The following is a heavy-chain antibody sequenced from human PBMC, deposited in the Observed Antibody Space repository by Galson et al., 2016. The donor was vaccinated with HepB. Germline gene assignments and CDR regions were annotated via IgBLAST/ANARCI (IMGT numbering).Heavy chain of an antibody. V-gene: IGHV4-59*01. Sequence: SETLSLTCTVSGGPISPYFWSWIRRPPGKGLEWIAYIYFSGTTNYNPSLKGRVTISLDTSKGQFSLKVTSVTAADSAVYYCARSYGGYAFDIWGQGTMVTVSS. CDR1: GGPISPYF. CDR2: IYFSGTT. J-gene: IGHJ3*02. D-gene: IGHD4-23*01. CDR3: ARSYGGYAFDI.